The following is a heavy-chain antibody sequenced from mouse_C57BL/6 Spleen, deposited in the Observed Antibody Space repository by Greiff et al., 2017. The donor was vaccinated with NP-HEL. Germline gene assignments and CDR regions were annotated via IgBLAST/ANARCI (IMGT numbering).Heavy chain of an antibody. Sequence: QVQLQQSGAELARPGASVKMSCKASGYTFTSYSMHWVKQRPGQGLEWIGYINPSSGYTKYNQKFKDKATLTADKSSSTAYMQLSSLTSEDSAVYYCEGGGEGNFDYWGKGTTLTVSS. J-gene: IGHJ2*01. CDR1: GYTFTSYS. CDR3: EGGGEGNFDY. CDR2: INPSSGYT. V-gene: IGHV1-4*01.